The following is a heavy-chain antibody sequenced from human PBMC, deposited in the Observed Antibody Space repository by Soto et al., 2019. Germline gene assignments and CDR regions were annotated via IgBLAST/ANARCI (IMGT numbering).Heavy chain of an antibody. J-gene: IGHJ4*02. D-gene: IGHD2-2*01. CDR3: AKAAIVVVMYYFDY. CDR1: GLTFSSYG. CDR2: ISYDGSNK. Sequence: GSLRLSCAASGLTFSSYGMHWVRQAPGKGLKWVAVISYDGSNKYYADSVKGRFTISRDNSKNTLYLQMNSMRAEDTVVYYCAKAAIVVVMYYFDYWGQGTLVTVSS. V-gene: IGHV3-30*18.